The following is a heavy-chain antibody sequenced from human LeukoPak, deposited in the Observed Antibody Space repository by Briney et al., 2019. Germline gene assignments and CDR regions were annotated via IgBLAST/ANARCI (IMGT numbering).Heavy chain of an antibody. V-gene: IGHV4-39*01. J-gene: IGHJ4*02. CDR1: GGSISISNYY. Sequence: SETLSLTCTVSGGSISISNYYWGWIRQPPGRGLEWIGSISYSGTYYNPPLKSRLSISVDTSKNPFSLNLWSVSAADTAVYYCARRTSNPVGAIDYWGQGTLVTVSS. D-gene: IGHD1-26*01. CDR3: ARRTSNPVGAIDY. CDR2: ISYSGT.